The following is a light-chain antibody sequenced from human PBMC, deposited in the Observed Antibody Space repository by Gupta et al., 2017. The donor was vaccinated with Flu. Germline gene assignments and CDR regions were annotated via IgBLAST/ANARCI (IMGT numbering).Light chain of an antibody. Sequence: QLVLTHSPSASASLGASLTLTCTLSSGHSSDAIAWHQQQPEKGPRYLMKLNSDGSHSKGDGVPDRFSGSSSGAERYLTIASRQAEDEDDYYCQTGGTGIQVFGGGTKLTVL. V-gene: IGLV4-69*01. CDR2: LNSDGSH. J-gene: IGLJ3*02. CDR1: SGHSSDA. CDR3: QTGGTGIQV.